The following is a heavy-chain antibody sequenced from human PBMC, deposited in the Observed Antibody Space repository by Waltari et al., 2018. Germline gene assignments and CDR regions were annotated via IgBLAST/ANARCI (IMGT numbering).Heavy chain of an antibody. CDR3: ASSRPRIVATIYYYYYGMDV. J-gene: IGHJ6*02. CDR2: IYSGGST. D-gene: IGHD5-12*01. Sequence: EVQLVESGGGLIQPGGSLRLSCAASGFTVSSNYMSWVRQAPGKGLEWVSVIYSGGSTYYADSVKGRFTISRDNSKNTLYLQMNSLRAEDTAVYYCASSRPRIVATIYYYYYGMDVWGQGTTVTVSS. V-gene: IGHV3-53*01. CDR1: GFTVSSNY.